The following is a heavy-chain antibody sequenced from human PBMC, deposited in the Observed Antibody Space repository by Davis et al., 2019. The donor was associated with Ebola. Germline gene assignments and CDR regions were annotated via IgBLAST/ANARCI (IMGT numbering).Heavy chain of an antibody. Sequence: GESLKISCVVSGYIVSNQYMRWVRLAPAKGLERVSTYGTSADTYYADSVKGRFTISRDNSKNTLYLQMNGLRVEDTAIYYCAKDNRNIWSEVWGQGTMVTVSS. CDR3: AKDNRNIWSEV. CDR2: GTSADT. J-gene: IGHJ3*01. V-gene: IGHV3-23*01. CDR1: GYIVSNQY. D-gene: IGHD2/OR15-2a*01.